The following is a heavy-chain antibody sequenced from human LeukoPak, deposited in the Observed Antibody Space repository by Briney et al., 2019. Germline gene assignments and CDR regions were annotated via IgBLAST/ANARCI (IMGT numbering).Heavy chain of an antibody. V-gene: IGHV1-2*04. CDR3: ARGPTYYYGSGSGGAFDI. CDR1: GYTFTDYY. Sequence: ASVKVSCKASGYTFTDYYLHWVRQAPGQGLEWMGWINPNSGGTNYAQKFQGWVTMTRDTSVSTAYMELSRLRSDDTAVYYCARGPTYYYGSGSGGAFDIWGQGTMVTVSS. D-gene: IGHD3-10*01. J-gene: IGHJ3*02. CDR2: INPNSGGT.